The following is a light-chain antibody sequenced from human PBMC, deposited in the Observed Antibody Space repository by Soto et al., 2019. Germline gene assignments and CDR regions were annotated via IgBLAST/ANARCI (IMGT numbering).Light chain of an antibody. CDR1: QSVSSSY. J-gene: IGKJ4*01. CDR3: QQYGSSPPHT. V-gene: IGKV3-20*01. CDR2: GAS. Sequence: EIVLTQSPGTLSLSPGERATLSCRASQSVSSSYLAWYQQKPGQAPRLLIYGASSRATGIPDRFSGSGSGTDFTLTISRLEPEDFAVYYCQQYGSSPPHTFGGGHKVEIK.